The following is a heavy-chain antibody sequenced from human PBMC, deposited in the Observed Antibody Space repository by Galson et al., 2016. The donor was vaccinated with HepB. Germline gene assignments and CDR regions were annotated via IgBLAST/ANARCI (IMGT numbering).Heavy chain of an antibody. CDR2: TSHDGSET. J-gene: IGHJ4*02. CDR1: GFIFSNYG. D-gene: IGHD3-22*01. CDR3: AKAAYFDSRGFPDN. V-gene: IGHV3-30*18. Sequence: SLRLSCAASGFIFSNYGIHWVRQAPGKGLEWVAVTSHDGSETNYGDSVKGRFTVSRDNSENTLFLQVNSVRPEATAVYYCAKAAYFDSRGFPDNWGQGTLVTVSS.